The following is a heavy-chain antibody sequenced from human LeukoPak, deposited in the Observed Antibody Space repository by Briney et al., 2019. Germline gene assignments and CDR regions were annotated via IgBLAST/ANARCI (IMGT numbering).Heavy chain of an antibody. CDR1: GGTFSSYA. J-gene: IGHJ4*02. V-gene: IGHV1-69*04. D-gene: IGHD3-22*01. CDR3: ARVDTMIPKDY. CDR2: IIPILGIA. Sequence: ASVKVSCKASGGTFSSYAISWVRQAPGQGLEWMGRIIPILGIANYAQKFQGRVTITADKSTSTAYMELSSLRSEDTAVYYCARVDTMIPKDYWGQGTLVTVSS.